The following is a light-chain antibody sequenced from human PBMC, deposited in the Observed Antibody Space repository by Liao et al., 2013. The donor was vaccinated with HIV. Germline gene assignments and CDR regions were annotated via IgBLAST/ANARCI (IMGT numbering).Light chain of an antibody. V-gene: IGLV3-21*01. CDR1: NIGGKS. J-gene: IGLJ3*02. CDR2: YNT. Sequence: SYELTQPPSVSVAPGKTARITCGANNIGGKSVHWYQQRPGQAPVLVISYNTDRPSGIPERLSGSNSGNTATLTISRVEAGDEGDYYCQVWDKSSNHPVFGGGTKLTVL. CDR3: QVWDKSSNHPV.